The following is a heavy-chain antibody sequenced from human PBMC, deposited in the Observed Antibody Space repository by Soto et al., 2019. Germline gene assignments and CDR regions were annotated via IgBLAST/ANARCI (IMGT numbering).Heavy chain of an antibody. J-gene: IGHJ5*02. Sequence: SETLSLTCTVSGGSINNGGYYWSWIRQHPGKGLEWIGYIYYSGSTYYNPSLKSRVTISVDTSKNQFSLKLSSVTAADTAVYYCARVRYCSGGSCYPRFDPWGQGTLVTVSS. CDR2: IYYSGST. D-gene: IGHD2-15*01. V-gene: IGHV4-31*03. CDR3: ARVRYCSGGSCYPRFDP. CDR1: GGSINNGGYY.